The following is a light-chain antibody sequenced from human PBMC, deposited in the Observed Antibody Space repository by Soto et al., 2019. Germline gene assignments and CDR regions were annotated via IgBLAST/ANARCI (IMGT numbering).Light chain of an antibody. CDR3: QRFNSYPQT. CDR1: QGISSA. Sequence: AIQLTQSPSSLSASVGDRVTITCRASQGISSALAWYQQKPGKAPKLLIYDASSLESGVPSRFSGSGSGTDFTLIISSLQPEDFATYYCQRFNSYPQTFGQGTKLEIK. J-gene: IGKJ2*01. V-gene: IGKV1-13*02. CDR2: DAS.